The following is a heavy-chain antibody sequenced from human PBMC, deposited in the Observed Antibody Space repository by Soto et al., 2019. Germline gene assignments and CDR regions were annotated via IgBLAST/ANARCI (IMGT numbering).Heavy chain of an antibody. CDR3: ARVPLRTTVNWFDP. CDR1: GYTFTSYG. V-gene: IGHV1-18*01. D-gene: IGHD1-26*01. CDR2: ISAYNGNT. J-gene: IGHJ5*02. Sequence: ASVKVSCKASGYTFTSYGISWVRQAPGQGLEWMGWISAYNGNTNYAQKLQGRVTMTTDTSTSTAYMEMRSLRSDDTAKYYCARVPLRTTVNWFDPWGQGTLVTVSS.